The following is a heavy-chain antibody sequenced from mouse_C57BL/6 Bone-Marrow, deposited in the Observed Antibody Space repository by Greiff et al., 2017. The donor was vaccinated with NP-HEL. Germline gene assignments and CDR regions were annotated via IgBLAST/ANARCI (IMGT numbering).Heavy chain of an antibody. J-gene: IGHJ2*01. D-gene: IGHD4-1*02. Sequence: ESGPGLVKPSQSLSLTCSVTGYSITSGYYWNWIRQFPGNKLEWMGYISYDGSNNYNPSLKNRISITRDTSKNQFFLKLNSVTTEDTATYYCARDSTGTYFDYWGQGTTLTVSS. CDR1: GYSITSGYY. CDR3: ARDSTGTYFDY. V-gene: IGHV3-6*01. CDR2: ISYDGSN.